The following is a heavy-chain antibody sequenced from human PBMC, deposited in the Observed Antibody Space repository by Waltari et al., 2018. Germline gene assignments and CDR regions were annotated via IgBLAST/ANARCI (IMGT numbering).Heavy chain of an antibody. CDR3: AAERRRGLYFVY. CDR2: IHQSGRT. CDR1: GASVSNSYW. Sequence: VHPQEAGPGLAKPSGTLSPTCAVCGASVSNSYWWSWVRQPPGKGLEWIVHIHQSGRTNYNPSRDRRFIVSMATSNNQISLQQTSATAADTAVYYCAAERRRGLYFVYWGQGTLFT. V-gene: IGHV4-4*02. J-gene: IGHJ4*02.